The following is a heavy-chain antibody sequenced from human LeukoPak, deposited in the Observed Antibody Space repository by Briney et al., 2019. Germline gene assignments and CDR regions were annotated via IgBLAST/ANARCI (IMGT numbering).Heavy chain of an antibody. CDR3: ARHGASRRDGYNYRWKY. D-gene: IGHD5-24*01. CDR1: GGSISSSSYY. Sequence: PSETLSLTCTVSGGSISSSSYYWGWIRQPPGKGLEWIGSIYYSGSTYYNPSLKSRVTISVDTSKNQFSLKLSSVTAADTAVYYCARHGASRRDGYNYRWKYWGQGTLVTVSS. V-gene: IGHV4-39*01. J-gene: IGHJ4*02. CDR2: IYYSGST.